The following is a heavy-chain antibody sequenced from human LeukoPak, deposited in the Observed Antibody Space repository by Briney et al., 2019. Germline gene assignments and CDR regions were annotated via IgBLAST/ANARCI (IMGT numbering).Heavy chain of an antibody. Sequence: SETLSLTCTVSGGSISSYYWSWIRQPPGKGLEWIGYIYYSGSTNYNPSLKSRVTISVDTSKNQFSLKLSSVTAADTAVYYCARFTEWSLMNWYFDLWGRGTLSLSPQ. CDR1: GGSISSYY. D-gene: IGHD3-3*01. CDR3: ARFTEWSLMNWYFDL. J-gene: IGHJ2*01. CDR2: IYYSGST. V-gene: IGHV4-59*01.